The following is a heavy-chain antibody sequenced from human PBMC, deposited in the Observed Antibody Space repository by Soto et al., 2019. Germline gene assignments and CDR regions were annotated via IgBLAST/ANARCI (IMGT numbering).Heavy chain of an antibody. CDR2: IHYSGST. D-gene: IGHD2-8*01. J-gene: IGHJ4*02. Sequence: PSETLSLTCTVSGGSMSGFYWNLIRQPPGKGLEWIGYIHYSGSTIYNPSLRSRVSISGDTPNNQFSLRLASVTAADTAMYYCARERTNSLDSWGQGTLVTVSS. CDR3: ARERTNSLDS. V-gene: IGHV4-59*01. CDR1: GGSMSGFY.